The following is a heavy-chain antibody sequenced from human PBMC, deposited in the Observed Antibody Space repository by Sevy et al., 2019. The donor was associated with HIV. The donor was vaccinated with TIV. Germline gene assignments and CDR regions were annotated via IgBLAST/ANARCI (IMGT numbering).Heavy chain of an antibody. CDR2: ITGNGDST. CDR3: ARDEFIVGPILGAFPI. J-gene: IGHJ3*02. CDR1: GFTLNSYA. Sequence: GGSLRLSCKASGFTLNSYAMSWVRQAPGEGLEWVSTITGNGDSTYYADSVKGRFTISRDNSKNTLFLQMNSLTAEDTAVYYCARDEFIVGPILGAFPIWGQGTMVTVSS. V-gene: IGHV3-23*01. D-gene: IGHD1-26*01.